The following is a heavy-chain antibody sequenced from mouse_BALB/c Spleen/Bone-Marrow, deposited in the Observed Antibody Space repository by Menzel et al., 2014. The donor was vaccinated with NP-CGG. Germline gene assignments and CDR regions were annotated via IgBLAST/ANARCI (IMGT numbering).Heavy chain of an antibody. Sequence: LEESGPELVKPGASVRISCKAAGYTFTSYYLHWVKQRPGQGLEWIGWIYPGNVNTKYNEKFKGKATLTADKSSSTAYIQLSSLTSEDSAVYFCAREANWNFDYWGQGTTLTVSS. CDR3: AREANWNFDY. CDR1: GYTFTSYY. V-gene: IGHV1S56*01. J-gene: IGHJ2*01. CDR2: IYPGNVNT. D-gene: IGHD4-1*01.